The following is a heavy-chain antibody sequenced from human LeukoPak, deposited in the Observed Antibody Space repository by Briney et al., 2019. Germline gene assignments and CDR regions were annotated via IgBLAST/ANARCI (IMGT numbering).Heavy chain of an antibody. J-gene: IGHJ4*02. CDR3: AREPRITGTTSHFDY. CDR1: GGSISSGDYY. CDR2: IYYSGST. Sequence: SETLSLTCTVSGGSISSGDYYWSWIRQPPGKGLEWIGYIYYSGSTYYNPSLKSRVTISVDTSKNQFSLKLSSVTAADTAVYYCAREPRITGTTSHFDYWGQGTLVTVSS. V-gene: IGHV4-30-4*08. D-gene: IGHD1-7*01.